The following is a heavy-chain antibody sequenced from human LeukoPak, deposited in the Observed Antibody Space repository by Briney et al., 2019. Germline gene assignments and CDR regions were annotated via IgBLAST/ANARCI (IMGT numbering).Heavy chain of an antibody. CDR3: ARAPRVVTPRDAFDI. D-gene: IGHD3-3*01. V-gene: IGHV4-38-2*02. J-gene: IGHJ3*02. CDR2: IYHSGST. CDR1: GYSISSGYY. Sequence: TSETLSLTCTVSGYSISSGYYWGWIRQPPGKGLEWIGSIYHSGSTYYNPSLKSRVTISVDTSKNQFSLKLSSVTAADTAVYYCARAPRVVTPRDAFDIWGQGTMVTVSS.